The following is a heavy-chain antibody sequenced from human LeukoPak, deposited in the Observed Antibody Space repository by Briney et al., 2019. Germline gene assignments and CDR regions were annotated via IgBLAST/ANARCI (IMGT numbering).Heavy chain of an antibody. D-gene: IGHD6-13*01. CDR3: TTSYSSSWYASGTDY. V-gene: IGHV3-53*01. CDR1: GFTVSSYY. Sequence: GGSLRLSCAASGFTVSSYYMNWVRQAPGKELEWVSVIYTGGGRYYADSVRGRFTISRDTSKNMVFLQMNSLRDEDTAVYYCTTSYSSSWYASGTDYWGQGTLVTVSS. J-gene: IGHJ4*02. CDR2: IYTGGGR.